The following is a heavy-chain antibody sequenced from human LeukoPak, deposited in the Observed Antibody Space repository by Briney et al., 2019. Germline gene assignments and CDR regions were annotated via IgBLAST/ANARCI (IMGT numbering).Heavy chain of an antibody. V-gene: IGHV4-39*01. CDR2: IYYSGST. D-gene: IGHD1-26*01. Sequence: SETLSLTCTVSGGSITTSSYYWGWIRQPPGKGLEWIGTIYYSGSTYYNPSLKSRVTISVDTSKNQFSLKLTSVTAADTAVYYCARSILGATIDYWGQGTLVTVSS. CDR1: GGSITTSSYY. J-gene: IGHJ4*02. CDR3: ARSILGATIDY.